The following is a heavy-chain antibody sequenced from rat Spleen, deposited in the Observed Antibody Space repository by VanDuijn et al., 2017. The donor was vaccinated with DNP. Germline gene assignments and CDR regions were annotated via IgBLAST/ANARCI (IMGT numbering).Heavy chain of an antibody. D-gene: IGHD1-7*01. V-gene: IGHV3-1*01. CDR2: ISYSGST. Sequence: EVQLQESGPGLVKPSQSLSLTCSVTGYSITSNYWGWIRKFPGNKMEWIGHISYSGSTSYNPSLKSRISITRDTSKNQFFLQLNSLTTEDTATYYCARQPTGMDYWGQGVMVIVSS. CDR1: GYSITSNY. CDR3: ARQPTGMDY. J-gene: IGHJ2*01.